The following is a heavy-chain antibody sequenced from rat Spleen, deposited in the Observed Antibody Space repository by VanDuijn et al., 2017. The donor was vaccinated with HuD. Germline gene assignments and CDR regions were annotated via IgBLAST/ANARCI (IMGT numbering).Heavy chain of an antibody. D-gene: IGHD1-11*01. Sequence: EVQLVESGGGLVQPGNSLKLSCAASGFTFSNYYMAWVRQAPTKGLEWVASISTGGGNTYYRDSVKGRFTISRDNAKSTLYLQMDSLRSEDTATYFCARHEDYGGYSRDYFGYWGQGVMVTVSS. V-gene: IGHV5S23*01. CDR3: ARHEDYGGYSRDYFGY. J-gene: IGHJ2*01. CDR2: ISTGGGNT. CDR1: GFTFSNYY.